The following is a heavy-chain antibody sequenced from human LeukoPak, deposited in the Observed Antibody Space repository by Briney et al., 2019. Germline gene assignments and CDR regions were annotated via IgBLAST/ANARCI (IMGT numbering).Heavy chain of an antibody. CDR2: FDPEDGET. CDR1: RYTLTELS. CDR3: ATGRYSSGWPYEGAFDI. D-gene: IGHD6-19*01. J-gene: IGHJ3*02. V-gene: IGHV1-24*01. Sequence: ASVKVSCKVSRYTLTELSMHWVRQAPGKGLEWMGGFDPEDGETIYAQKFQGRVTMTEDTSTDTAYMELSSLRSEDTAVYYCATGRYSSGWPYEGAFDIWGQGTMVTVSS.